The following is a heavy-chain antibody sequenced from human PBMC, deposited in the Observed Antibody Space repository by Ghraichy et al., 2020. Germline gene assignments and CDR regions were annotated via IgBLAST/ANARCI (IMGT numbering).Heavy chain of an antibody. Sequence: SETLSLTCAVYGGSFSGYYWSWIRQPPGKGLEWIGEINHSGSTNYNPSLKSRVTISVDTSKNQFSLKLSSVTAADTAVYYCATHGYSYGYFDYWGQGTLVTVSS. D-gene: IGHD5-18*01. CDR1: GGSFSGYY. J-gene: IGHJ4*02. CDR2: INHSGST. V-gene: IGHV4-34*01. CDR3: ATHGYSYGYFDY.